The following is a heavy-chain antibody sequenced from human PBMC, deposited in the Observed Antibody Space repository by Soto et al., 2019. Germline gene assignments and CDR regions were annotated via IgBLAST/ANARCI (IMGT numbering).Heavy chain of an antibody. J-gene: IGHJ4*02. V-gene: IGHV3-33*01. CDR1: GYTVSSYG. D-gene: IGHD2-15*01. CDR2: IWYDGSNN. Sequence: GGALRLSCAASGYTVSSYGMHWVRQAPVKRLEWVAGIWYDGSNNYYAAFVTGRFTISREDSKHTLYLQMNSMRAEDTAVYYCASLGYCSGGSCPAIIWGQGTLVTVSS. CDR3: ASLGYCSGGSCPAII.